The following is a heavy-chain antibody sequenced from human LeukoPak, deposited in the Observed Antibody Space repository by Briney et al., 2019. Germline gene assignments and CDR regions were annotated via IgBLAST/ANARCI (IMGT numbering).Heavy chain of an antibody. V-gene: IGHV4-61*02. J-gene: IGHJ6*03. CDR2: IYTSGST. Sequence: SETLSLTCTVSGGSISSGSYYWSWIRQPAGKGLEWIGRIYTSGSTNYNPSLKSRVTISVDTSKNQFSLKLSSVTAADTAVYYWARDLGYYYYYYYMHVWGKGTTVTVSS. CDR3: ARDLGYYYYYYYMHV. CDR1: GGSISSGSYY.